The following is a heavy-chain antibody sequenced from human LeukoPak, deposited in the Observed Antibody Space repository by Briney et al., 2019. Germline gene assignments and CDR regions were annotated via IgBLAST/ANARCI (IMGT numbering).Heavy chain of an antibody. J-gene: IGHJ4*02. CDR3: AIRRGYSYGYGP. Sequence: PSETLSLTCAVCGGSFSGYYWSWIRQPPGKGLEWIGEIDHSGSTNYNSSLKSRVTISVDTSKNQFSLKLSSVTAADTAVYYCAIRRGYSYGYGPWGQGTLVTVSS. V-gene: IGHV4-34*01. CDR2: IDHSGST. D-gene: IGHD5-18*01. CDR1: GGSFSGYY.